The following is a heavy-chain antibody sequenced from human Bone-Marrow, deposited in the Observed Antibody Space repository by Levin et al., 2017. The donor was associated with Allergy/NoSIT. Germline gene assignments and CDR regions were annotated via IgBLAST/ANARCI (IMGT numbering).Heavy chain of an antibody. D-gene: IGHD3-3*01. CDR2: IDGSGGST. CDR1: GFTFDTYA. V-gene: IGHV3-23*01. CDR3: AKRPGRHDFGSGYYPPAASVDY. J-gene: IGHJ4*01. Sequence: GESLKISCAASGFTFDTYALNWVRQAPGKGLEWVSIIDGSGGSTHFADSVKGRFTLSRDNSKNTFYLQMSSLRVEDTAVYYCAKRPGRHDFGSGYYPPAASVDYWGHGTLVSLS.